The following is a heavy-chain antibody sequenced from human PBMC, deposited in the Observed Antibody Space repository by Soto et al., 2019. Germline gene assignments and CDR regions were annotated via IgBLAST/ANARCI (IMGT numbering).Heavy chain of an antibody. CDR2: ISSSGSAI. CDR1: GFTFSSYE. D-gene: IGHD1-20*01. Sequence: VGSLRLSCAASGFTFSSYEMNWVRQAPGKGLEWVSYISSSGSAIYYADSVKGRFTISRDNAKKSLYLQMNSLRAEDTAVYYCARVYKFVYGMDVWGQGTTVTVSS. V-gene: IGHV3-48*03. CDR3: ARVYKFVYGMDV. J-gene: IGHJ6*02.